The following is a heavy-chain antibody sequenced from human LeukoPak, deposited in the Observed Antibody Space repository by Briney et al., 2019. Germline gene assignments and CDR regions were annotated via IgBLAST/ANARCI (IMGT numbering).Heavy chain of an antibody. V-gene: IGHV3-7*03. CDR3: ARDNVVVPAATRACWFDP. J-gene: IGHJ5*02. D-gene: IGHD2-2*01. CDR1: GFTFSSYW. CDR2: IKQDGSEK. Sequence: GGSLRLSCAASGFTFSSYWVSWVRQAPGKGLEWVANIKQDGSEKYYVDSVKGRFTISRDNAKNSLYLQMNSLRAEDTAVYYCARDNVVVPAATRACWFDPWGQGTLVTVSS.